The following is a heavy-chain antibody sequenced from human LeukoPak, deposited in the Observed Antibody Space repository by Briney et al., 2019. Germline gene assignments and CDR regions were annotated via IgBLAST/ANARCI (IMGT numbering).Heavy chain of an antibody. CDR3: ARSPGYSSGWYGGKRTGYFDY. Sequence: SETLSLTCTVSGGSISSYYWSWIRQPPGKGLEGIGYIYYSGSTNYNPSLKSRVTISVDTSKNQFSLKLSSVTAADTAVYYCARSPGYSSGWYGGKRTGYFDYWGQGTLVTVSS. V-gene: IGHV4-59*01. J-gene: IGHJ4*02. CDR1: GGSISSYY. D-gene: IGHD6-19*01. CDR2: IYYSGST.